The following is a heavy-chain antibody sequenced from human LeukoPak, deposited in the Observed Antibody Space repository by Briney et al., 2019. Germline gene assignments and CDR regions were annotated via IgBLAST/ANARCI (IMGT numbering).Heavy chain of an antibody. D-gene: IGHD4-23*01. CDR3: AKEVTPGALLYGPFDY. V-gene: IGHV3-23*01. CDR1: EFIFSSYG. CDR2: ISASGGGT. Sequence: PGGSLRLSCAASEFIFSSYGMSWVRRAPGKGLEWVSAISASGGGTYYADSVKGRFTISRDNSRNTLYLEMNSLRAEDTAIYYCAKEVTPGALLYGPFDYWGQGTLVTVSS. J-gene: IGHJ4*02.